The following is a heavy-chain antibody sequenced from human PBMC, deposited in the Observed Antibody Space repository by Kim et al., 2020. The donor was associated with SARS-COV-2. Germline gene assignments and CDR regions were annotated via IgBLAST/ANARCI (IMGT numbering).Heavy chain of an antibody. CDR1: GFTFSSYW. CDR2: IKQDGSEK. V-gene: IGHV3-7*01. J-gene: IGHJ6*03. Sequence: GGSLRLSCAASGFTFSSYWMSWVRQAPGKGLEWVANIKQDGSEKYYVDSVKGRFTISRDNAKNSLYLQMNSLRAEDTAVYYCARDRGDIVVVVAAMNYYYYMDVWGKGTTVTVSS. D-gene: IGHD2-15*01. CDR3: ARDRGDIVVVVAAMNYYYYMDV.